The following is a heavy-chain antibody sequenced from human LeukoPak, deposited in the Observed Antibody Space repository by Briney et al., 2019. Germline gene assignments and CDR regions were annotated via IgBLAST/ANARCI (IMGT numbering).Heavy chain of an antibody. J-gene: IGHJ4*02. CDR1: GFTFSYYW. V-gene: IGHV3-7*04. Sequence: PGGSLRLSCAASGFTFSYYWMAWFRQAPRKGLEWVASIKQDGSEEYYLDSVKGRCTISRDNAKNSLYLRMNSLRAEDTAGYYCARGFSYSSDYFDYWGQGALVTVSS. CDR3: ARGFSYSSDYFDY. D-gene: IGHD5-18*01. CDR2: IKQDGSEE.